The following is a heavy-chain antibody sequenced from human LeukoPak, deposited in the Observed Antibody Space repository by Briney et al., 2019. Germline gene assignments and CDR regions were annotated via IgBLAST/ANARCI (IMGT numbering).Heavy chain of an antibody. V-gene: IGHV4-30-4*01. D-gene: IGHD3-22*01. Sequence: SETLSLTCTVSGDSIGSADYYWTWIRQPPGKGLEWIGNIYYSGSTSYKSSLKSRVTMSLDTSKNQFSLKLSSVTAADTAVYYCARDPAPNYYVNRGYYLDYWGQGILVTVSS. J-gene: IGHJ4*02. CDR1: GDSIGSADYY. CDR3: ARDPAPNYYVNRGYYLDY. CDR2: IYYSGST.